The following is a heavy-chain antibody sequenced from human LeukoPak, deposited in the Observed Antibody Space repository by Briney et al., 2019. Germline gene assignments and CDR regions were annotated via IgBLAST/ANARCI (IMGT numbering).Heavy chain of an antibody. CDR2: LSGSGGST. D-gene: IGHD1-26*01. CDR1: GFTFSNYA. CDR3: AKEGGWEPQIDY. V-gene: IGHV3-23*01. J-gene: IGHJ4*02. Sequence: GGSLRLSCAASGFTFSNYAMSWVRQAPGKGLEWVSALSGSGGSTYYAGSVKGRFTISRDNSKNTLYLQVNSLRADDTAVYYCAKEGGWEPQIDYWGPGTLVTVSS.